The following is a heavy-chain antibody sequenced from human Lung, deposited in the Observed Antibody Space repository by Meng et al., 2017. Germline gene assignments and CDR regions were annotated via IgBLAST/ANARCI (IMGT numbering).Heavy chain of an antibody. V-gene: IGHV4-38-2*01. CDR1: GYSISTGYN. J-gene: IGHJ6*02. CDR3: ARGAAVTLIFYHGMDV. Sequence: GSLRLSCAASGYSISTGYNWGWIRQPPGKGLEWIGSIYHSGSTYYNPSLKSRVSISVDTSKNQLSLKLSSVTAADTAVYYCARGAAVTLIFYHGMDVWGQGTTVTVSS. D-gene: IGHD4-17*01. CDR2: IYHSGST.